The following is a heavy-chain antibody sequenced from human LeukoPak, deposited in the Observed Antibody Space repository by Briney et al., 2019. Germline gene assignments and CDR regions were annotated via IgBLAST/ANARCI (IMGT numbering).Heavy chain of an antibody. CDR2: ISAYNGNT. CDR1: GYTFTCYG. V-gene: IGHV1-18*01. J-gene: IGHJ3*02. CDR3: AREEYCNSTTCYKAFDI. Sequence: GASVKVSCKASGYTFTCYGISWVRQAPGQGLEWMGWISAYNGNTNYAQKLQGRVTMTTDTSTSTAYMELRSLRSDDTAVYYCAREEYCNSTTCYKAFDIWGQGTMVTVSS. D-gene: IGHD2/OR15-2a*01.